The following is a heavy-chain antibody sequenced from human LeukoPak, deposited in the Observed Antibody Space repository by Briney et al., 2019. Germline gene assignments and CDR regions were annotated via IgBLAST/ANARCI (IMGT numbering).Heavy chain of an antibody. Sequence: AASVKVSCKASGYTFTGYYMHWVRQAPGQGLEWMGRINPNSGGTSYAQKFQGRVTMTRDTSISTAYMELSRLRSDDTAVYYCARDHGSGSYYLYYYYYYMDVWGKGTTVTVSS. CDR2: INPNSGGT. CDR3: ARDHGSGSYYLYYYYYYMDV. CDR1: GYTFTGYY. V-gene: IGHV1-2*06. D-gene: IGHD3-10*01. J-gene: IGHJ6*03.